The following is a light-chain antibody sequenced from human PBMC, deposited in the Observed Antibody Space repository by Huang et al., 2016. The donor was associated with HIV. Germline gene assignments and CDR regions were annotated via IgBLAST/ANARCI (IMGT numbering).Light chain of an antibody. Sequence: EMVMTQSPATLSVSPGERATLSCRASQSVGTNLAWYQQKPGQAPRRLIYGASTRATGIPVRVSGSGAGTEFALTRSSLQSEDFAVYYCQQYNNWRTFGPGTKVDIK. CDR3: QQYNNWRT. J-gene: IGKJ3*01. V-gene: IGKV3-15*01. CDR1: QSVGTN. CDR2: GAS.